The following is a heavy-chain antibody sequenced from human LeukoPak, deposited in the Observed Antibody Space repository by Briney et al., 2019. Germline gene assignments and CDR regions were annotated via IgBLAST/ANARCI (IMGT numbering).Heavy chain of an antibody. J-gene: IGHJ4*02. Sequence: ASVKVSCKASGYTFTSYYMHWVRQAPGQGLEWMGIINPSGGSTSYAQKFQGRVTMTRDMSTSTVYMELSSLRSEDTAVYYCARDLSRMGIAAAGAYFDYWGQGTLVTVSS. V-gene: IGHV1-46*01. CDR1: GYTFTSYY. D-gene: IGHD6-13*01. CDR2: INPSGGST. CDR3: ARDLSRMGIAAAGAYFDY.